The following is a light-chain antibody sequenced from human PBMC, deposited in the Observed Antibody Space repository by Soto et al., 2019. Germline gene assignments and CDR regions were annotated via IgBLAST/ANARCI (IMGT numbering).Light chain of an antibody. V-gene: IGKV3-11*01. CDR3: HQRTNWPIT. Sequence: EIVLTQFPATLSLSPGERATLSCRASQSVSSYLAWYQQKPGQAPRLLIYDASNRATGIPARFSGSGSGTDFTLTISGLEPEDFAVYYCHQRTNWPITCGQGTRLEIK. CDR1: QSVSSY. CDR2: DAS. J-gene: IGKJ5*01.